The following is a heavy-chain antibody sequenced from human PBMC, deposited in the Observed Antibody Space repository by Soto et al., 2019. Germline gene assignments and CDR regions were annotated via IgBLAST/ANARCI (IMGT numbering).Heavy chain of an antibody. CDR3: ARDPPGYDAFDI. J-gene: IGHJ3*02. CDR2: IYYSGST. D-gene: IGHD3-10*01. Sequence: SETLSLTCTVSGGSISSYYWSWIRQPPGKGLEWIGYIYYSGSTNYNPSLKRRVTISVDTSKNQFSLKLSSVTAADTAVYYCARDPPGYDAFDIWGQGTMVTVSS. V-gene: IGHV4-59*01. CDR1: GGSISSYY.